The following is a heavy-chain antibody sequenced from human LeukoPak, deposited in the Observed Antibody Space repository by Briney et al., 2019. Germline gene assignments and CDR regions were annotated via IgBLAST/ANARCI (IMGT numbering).Heavy chain of an antibody. Sequence: PSETLSLTCAVYGGSISSYYWSWIRQPPGKGLEWIGYIYTSGSTNYNPSLKSRVTISVDTSKNQFSLKLSSVTAADTAVYYCAKGVYLYYYYYMDVWGKGTTVTVSS. CDR3: AKGVYLYYYYYMDV. V-gene: IGHV4-4*09. D-gene: IGHD2-8*01. CDR1: GGSISSYY. CDR2: IYTSGST. J-gene: IGHJ6*03.